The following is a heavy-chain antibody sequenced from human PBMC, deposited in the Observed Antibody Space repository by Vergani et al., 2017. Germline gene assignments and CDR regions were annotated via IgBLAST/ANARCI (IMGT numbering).Heavy chain of an antibody. CDR2: VNHSGST. D-gene: IGHD2-15*01. V-gene: IGHV4-34*01. CDR3: TRHWAVVAANNWFDP. Sequence: QVQLQQWGAGLWKPSETLSLTCAVYGGSFSGYFWSWIRQPPGKGLEWIGEVNHSGSTNYNPSLKSRVTISVDTSKNQFSLKLSSVTAADTAVYYCTRHWAVVAANNWFDPWGQGTLVTVSS. J-gene: IGHJ5*02. CDR1: GGSFSGYF.